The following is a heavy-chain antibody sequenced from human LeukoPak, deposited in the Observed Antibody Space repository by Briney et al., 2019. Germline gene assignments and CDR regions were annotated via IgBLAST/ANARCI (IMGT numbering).Heavy chain of an antibody. CDR3: ARDQDWNDRGGLDY. V-gene: IGHV3-48*04. J-gene: IGHJ4*02. D-gene: IGHD1-1*01. CDR2: IDSSSSTI. Sequence: GGSLRLSCAVSGFPFITYNMNWVRQAPGKGLEWVSYIDSSSSTICYADSVKGRFTVSRDNARNSLYLQMNSLRAEDTAVYYCARDQDWNDRGGLDYWGQGTLVTVSS. CDR1: GFPFITYN.